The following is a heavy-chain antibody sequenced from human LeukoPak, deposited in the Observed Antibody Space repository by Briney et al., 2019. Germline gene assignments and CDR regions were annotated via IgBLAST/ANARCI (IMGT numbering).Heavy chain of an antibody. V-gene: IGHV1-2*02. D-gene: IGHD2-21*02. CDR2: INPNSGGT. J-gene: IGHJ5*02. Sequence: ASLKVSCKASGYTFTGYYMHWVRQAPGQGLEWMGWINPNSGGTNYAQKFQGRVTMTRETSISTAYMELSRLRSDDTAVYYCASSGDCCNWFDPWGQGTLVTASS. CDR1: GYTFTGYY. CDR3: ASSGDCCNWFDP.